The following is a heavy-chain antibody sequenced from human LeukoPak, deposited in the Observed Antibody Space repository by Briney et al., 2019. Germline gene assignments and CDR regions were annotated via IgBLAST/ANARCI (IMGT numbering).Heavy chain of an antibody. J-gene: IGHJ4*02. CDR2: IYHSGST. V-gene: IGHV4-38-2*02. CDR3: ARDDSSGYRHFDY. D-gene: IGHD3-22*01. CDR1: GYSISSGYY. Sequence: PETLSLTCTVSGYSISSGYYWGWIRQPPGKGLEWIGSIYHSGSTYYNPSLKSRVTISVDTSKNQFSLKLSSVTAADTAVYYCARDDSSGYRHFDYWGQGTLVTVSS.